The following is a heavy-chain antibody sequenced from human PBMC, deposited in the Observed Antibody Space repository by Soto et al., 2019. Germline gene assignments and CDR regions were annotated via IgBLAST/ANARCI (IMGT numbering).Heavy chain of an antibody. V-gene: IGHV3-15*01. J-gene: IGHJ4*02. CDR2: IKSKTDGGTT. Sequence: GGSLRLSCAASGFTFSNAWMSWVRQAPGKGLEWVGRIKSKTDGGTTDYAAPVKGRFTISREDSKNTLYLQMNSLKTEDTAVYYCTTDRAAAAGTWVYFDYWGQGTLVTVSS. CDR1: GFTFSNAW. D-gene: IGHD6-13*01. CDR3: TTDRAAAAGTWVYFDY.